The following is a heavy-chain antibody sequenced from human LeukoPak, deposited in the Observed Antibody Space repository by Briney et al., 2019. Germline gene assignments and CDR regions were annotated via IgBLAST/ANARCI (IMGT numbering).Heavy chain of an antibody. V-gene: IGHV3-74*01. D-gene: IGHD6-13*01. Sequence: GGSLRLSCAASGFTFSSYWMHWVRHAPGKGLGWVSRINSDGSSTSYADSVKGRFTISRDNAKNTLYLQMNSLRAEDTAVYYCARDQGIVSSSWNGFDPWGQGTLVTVSS. CDR3: ARDQGIVSSSWNGFDP. CDR2: INSDGSST. J-gene: IGHJ5*02. CDR1: GFTFSSYW.